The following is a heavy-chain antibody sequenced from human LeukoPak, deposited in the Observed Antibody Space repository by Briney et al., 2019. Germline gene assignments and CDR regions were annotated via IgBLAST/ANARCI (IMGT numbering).Heavy chain of an antibody. J-gene: IGHJ4*02. CDR1: GFTFSDYW. D-gene: IGHD3-10*01. CDR2: LNCDGSST. Sequence: PGGAVRLSCAASGFTFSDYWMHWVRQAPGKGLVWVSRLNCDGSSTIYADSVKGRFTISRDNAQNTLYLQMNSLRAEDTAVYYCARGLGGTGDYWGQGTLVTVSS. V-gene: IGHV3-74*01. CDR3: ARGLGGTGDY.